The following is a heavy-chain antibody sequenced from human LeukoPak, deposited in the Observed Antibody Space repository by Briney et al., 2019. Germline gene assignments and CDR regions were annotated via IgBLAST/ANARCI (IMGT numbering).Heavy chain of an antibody. CDR1: GFTFNNHG. CDR3: VKMAGPERRHYIDS. Sequence: PGGSLRLSCEASGFTFNNHGLAWVRQAPGKGLDWGSGINGRGGDKYYDVSVKGRLTVSRDNSRNTLYLHMSALRAEDTAVYYCVKMAGPERRHYIDSWDPGILVSVSS. V-gene: IGHV3-23*01. D-gene: IGHD1-1*01. J-gene: IGHJ4*02. CDR2: INGRGGDK.